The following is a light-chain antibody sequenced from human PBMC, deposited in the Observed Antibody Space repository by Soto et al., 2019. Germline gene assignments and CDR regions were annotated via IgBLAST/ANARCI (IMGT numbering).Light chain of an antibody. CDR1: QSVSSN. V-gene: IGKV3-15*01. CDR2: GAS. Sequence: EIVMTQSPATLSVSPGERATLSCRASQSVSSNLAWYQQKPGQAPRLLIYGASTRATGIPARFSGSGSGTEFTLTISSLQSEDFAIYFCQQYNNWPPDRTFGQGTKXEIK. J-gene: IGKJ1*01. CDR3: QQYNNWPPDRT.